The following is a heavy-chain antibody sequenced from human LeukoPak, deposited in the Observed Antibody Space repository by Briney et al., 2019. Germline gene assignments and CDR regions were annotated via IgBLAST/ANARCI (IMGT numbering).Heavy chain of an antibody. CDR1: GFTFSGYW. V-gene: IGHV3-74*01. J-gene: IGHJ5*02. CDR2: INIDGSST. CDR3: ARALEQNYYGSGSYYYH. D-gene: IGHD3-10*01. Sequence: PGGSLRLSCAASGFTFSGYWMHWVRQAPGKGLVWVSRINIDGSSTSYVDSVKGRFTISRDNAKNTLYLQMNSLRAEDTAVYYCARALEQNYYGSGSYYYHWGQGTLVTVSS.